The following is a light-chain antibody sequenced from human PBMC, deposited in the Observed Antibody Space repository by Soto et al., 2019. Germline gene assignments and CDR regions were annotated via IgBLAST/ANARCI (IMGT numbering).Light chain of an antibody. Sequence: PGERAPLSCRTSQTIGSTSLAWYQQKPGQAPRLLIYGASTRATGIPDRFSGSESGTDFTLTISRLEPEDFAVYYCQQRSNGAITFGQGTRLEIK. CDR3: QQRSNGAIT. CDR2: GAS. J-gene: IGKJ5*01. CDR1: QTIGSTS. V-gene: IGKV3D-20*02.